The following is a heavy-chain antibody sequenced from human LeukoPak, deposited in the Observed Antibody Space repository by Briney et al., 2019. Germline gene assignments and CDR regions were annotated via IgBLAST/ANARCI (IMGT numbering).Heavy chain of an antibody. CDR3: ARDMSSGPYDWSYYFDY. CDR1: GFTFSSYG. J-gene: IGHJ4*02. Sequence: GGSLRLSCAASGFTFSSYGMHWVRQAPGKGLEWVAVISYDGSNKYYADSVKGRFTISRDNSKNTLYLQMNSLRAEDTAVYYCARDMSSGPYDWSYYFDYWGQGTLVTVSS. D-gene: IGHD3-9*01. CDR2: ISYDGSNK. V-gene: IGHV3-30*03.